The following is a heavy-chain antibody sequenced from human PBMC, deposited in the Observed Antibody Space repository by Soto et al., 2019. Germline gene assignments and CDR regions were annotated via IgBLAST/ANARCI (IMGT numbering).Heavy chain of an antibody. D-gene: IGHD2-2*02. V-gene: IGHV3-30*18. Sequence: QVQLVESGGGVVQPGRSLRLSCAASGFTFSSYGMHWVRQAPGKGLEWVAVISSGGRSKYYADSVKGRFTISRDNSKNTLYLQMNGLRAEDTAVYYCAKDGPDTSPFDYWGQGTLVTVSS. CDR2: ISSGGRSK. CDR1: GFTFSSYG. CDR3: AKDGPDTSPFDY. J-gene: IGHJ4*02.